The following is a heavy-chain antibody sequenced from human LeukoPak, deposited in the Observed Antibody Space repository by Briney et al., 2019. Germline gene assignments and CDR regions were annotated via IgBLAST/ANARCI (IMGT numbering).Heavy chain of an antibody. CDR3: ARIGTYYYGSGRAGDYFDY. V-gene: IGHV1-69*05. CDR1: GGTFSSYA. CDR2: IIPIFGTA. J-gene: IGHJ4*02. D-gene: IGHD3-10*01. Sequence: GSSVKVSCKASGGTFSSYAISWVRQAPGQGLEWMGRIIPIFGTANYAQKFQGRVTITTDESTSTAYMELSSLRSEDTAVYYCARIGTYYYGSGRAGDYFDYWGQGTLVTVSS.